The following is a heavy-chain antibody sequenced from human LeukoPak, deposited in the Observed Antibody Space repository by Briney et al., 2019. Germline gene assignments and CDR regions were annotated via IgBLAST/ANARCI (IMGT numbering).Heavy chain of an antibody. J-gene: IGHJ4*02. CDR1: GDIFIKHG. CDR2: ISAYNGRT. D-gene: IGHD3-16*01. V-gene: IGHV1-18*01. CDR3: ARWGASPNDF. Sequence: GSVKVSCKGSGDIFIKHGIAGVGQAPGQRVQYMGWISAYNGRTDYAQNLQGRVTMTTDTATTTAYMELRSLTPDDTAVYFCARWGASPNDFWGQGTLVTVSS.